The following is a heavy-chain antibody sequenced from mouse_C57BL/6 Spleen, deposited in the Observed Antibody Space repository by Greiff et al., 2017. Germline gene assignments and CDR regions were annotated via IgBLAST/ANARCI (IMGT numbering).Heavy chain of an antibody. Sequence: EVKLVESEGGLVQPGSSMKLSCTASGFTFSDYYMAWVRQVPEKGLEWVANINYDGSSTYYLDSLKSRFIISRDNAKNILYLQMSSLKSEDTATYYRARDRNWDGYFDVWGTGTTVTVSS. CDR1: GFTFSDYY. CDR3: ARDRNWDGYFDV. V-gene: IGHV5-16*01. CDR2: INYDGSST. D-gene: IGHD4-1*02. J-gene: IGHJ1*03.